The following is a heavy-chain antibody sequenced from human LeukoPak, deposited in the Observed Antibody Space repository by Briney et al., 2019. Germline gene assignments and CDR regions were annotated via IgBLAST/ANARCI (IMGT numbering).Heavy chain of an antibody. V-gene: IGHV4-59*01. Sequence: PSETLSLTCTVSGGSLSSYYWSWIRQPPGKGLGGIGYIYYSGSTNYNPSLKSRVTISVDTSKNQFSLRLSSVTAADTAVYYCARDNPVDSGYDLGGGRWFDPWGQGTLVTVSS. J-gene: IGHJ5*02. CDR3: ARDNPVDSGYDLGGGRWFDP. CDR2: IYYSGST. CDR1: GGSLSSYY. D-gene: IGHD5-12*01.